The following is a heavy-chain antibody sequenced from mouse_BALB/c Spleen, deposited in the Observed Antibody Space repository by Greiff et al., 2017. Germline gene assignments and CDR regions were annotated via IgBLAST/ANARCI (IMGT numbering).Heavy chain of an antibody. D-gene: IGHD1-1*01. CDR3: ARSYYGSSPAWCAY. V-gene: IGHV1-4*01. Sequence: QVQLKQSGAELARPGASVKMSCKASGYTFTSYTMHWVKQRPGQGLEWIGYINPSSGYTNYNQKFKDKATLTADKSSSTAYMQLSSLTSEDSAVYYCARSYYGSSPAWCAYWGQGTLVTVSA. CDR1: GYTFTSYT. CDR2: INPSSGYT. J-gene: IGHJ3*01.